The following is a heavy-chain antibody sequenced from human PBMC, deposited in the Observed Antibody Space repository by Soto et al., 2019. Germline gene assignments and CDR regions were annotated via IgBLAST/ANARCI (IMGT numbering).Heavy chain of an antibody. J-gene: IGHJ4*02. CDR1: GFSFSGTW. D-gene: IGHD2-15*01. CDR2: VNEDGSEK. V-gene: IGHV3-7*03. Sequence: GGSLRLSCAASGFSFSGTWMTWVRQAPGKGLEWVANVNEDGSEKNYLDSVEGRFTISRDNAKYSLYLQLNSLTAADTAVYYCARLRTGWSIDYWGRGALVTVSS. CDR3: ARLRTGWSIDY.